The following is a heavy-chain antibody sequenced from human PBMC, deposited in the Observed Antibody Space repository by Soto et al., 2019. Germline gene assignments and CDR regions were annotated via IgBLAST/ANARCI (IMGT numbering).Heavy chain of an antibody. Sequence: GESLKISWEGFGYSFATYWIGWVRPMPGKGLEWMGIIYPADSDTRYSPSFQGQVTISADKSINTAYLQWSSLKASDTAMYYCARHNYGDYYYGMDVWGQGTTVTVSS. CDR3: ARHNYGDYYYGMDV. D-gene: IGHD4-17*01. V-gene: IGHV5-51*01. J-gene: IGHJ6*02. CDR1: GYSFATYW. CDR2: IYPADSDT.